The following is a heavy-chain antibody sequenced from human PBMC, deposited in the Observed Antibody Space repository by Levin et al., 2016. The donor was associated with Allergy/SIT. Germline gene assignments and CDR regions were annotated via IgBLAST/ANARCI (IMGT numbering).Heavy chain of an antibody. D-gene: IGHD6-13*01. CDR3: ARGAAAWGGGYYYGMDV. CDR2: ISSSSSYI. V-gene: IGHV3-21*01. J-gene: IGHJ6*02. Sequence: GGSLRLSCAASGFTFSSYSMNWVRQAPGKGLEWVSSISSSSSYIYYADSVKGRFTISRDNAKNSLYLQMNSLRAEDTAVYYCARGAAAWGGGYYYGMDVWGQGTTVTVSS. CDR1: GFTFSSYS.